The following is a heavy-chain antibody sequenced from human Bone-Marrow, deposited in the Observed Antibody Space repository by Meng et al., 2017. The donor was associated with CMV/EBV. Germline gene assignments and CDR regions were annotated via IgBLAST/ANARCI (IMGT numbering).Heavy chain of an antibody. Sequence: SETLSLTCTVSGGSISSYYWSWIRQPPGKGLEWIGYIYYSGSTNYNPSLKSRVTISVDTSKNQFSLKLSSVTAADTAVYHCARVQPHLPYYYYGMDVWGQGTTVTVSS. CDR3: ARVQPHLPYYYYGMDV. D-gene: IGHD5-18*01. J-gene: IGHJ6*02. CDR2: IYYSGST. CDR1: GGSISSYY. V-gene: IGHV4-59*01.